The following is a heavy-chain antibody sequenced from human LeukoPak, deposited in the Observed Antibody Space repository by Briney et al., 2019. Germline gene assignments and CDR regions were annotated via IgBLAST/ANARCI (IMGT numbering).Heavy chain of an antibody. J-gene: IGHJ6*02. CDR2: IYYSGST. CDR3: ARISMTRGVIPNGMDV. CDR1: GGSISSSSYY. D-gene: IGHD3-10*01. Sequence: PSETLSLTCTVSGGSISSSSYYWGWIRQPPGKGLEWIGSIYYSGSTYYNPSLKSRVTISVDTSKNQFSLKLISVTVADTAVYYCARISMTRGVIPNGMDVWGQGTTVTVSS. V-gene: IGHV4-39*07.